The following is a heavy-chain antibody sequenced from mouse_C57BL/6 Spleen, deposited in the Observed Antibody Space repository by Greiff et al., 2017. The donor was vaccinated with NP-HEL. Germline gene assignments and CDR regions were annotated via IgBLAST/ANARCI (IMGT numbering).Heavy chain of an antibody. Sequence: VQLKESGPELVKPGASVKMSCKASGYTFTDYNMHWVKQSHGKSLEWIGYINPNNGGTSYNQKFKGKATLTVNKSSSTAYMELRSLTSEESAVYYCARTYDYDRTWFAYWGQGTLVTVSA. V-gene: IGHV1-22*01. CDR3: ARTYDYDRTWFAY. D-gene: IGHD2-4*01. J-gene: IGHJ3*01. CDR2: INPNNGGT. CDR1: GYTFTDYN.